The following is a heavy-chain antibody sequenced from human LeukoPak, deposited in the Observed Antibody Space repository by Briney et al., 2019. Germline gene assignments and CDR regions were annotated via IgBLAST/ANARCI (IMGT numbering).Heavy chain of an antibody. CDR1: GGPISSYY. V-gene: IGHV4-59*08. J-gene: IGHJ4*02. D-gene: IGHD6-13*01. Sequence: KASETLSLTCTVSGGPISSYYWSWLRQPPGKGLEWIGYIYYSGTTNYNPSLKSRVTILVDTSKNQFSLNLSSVTAADTAVYYCARRGIAAAGYDYWGQGTLVTVSS. CDR2: IYYSGTT. CDR3: ARRGIAAAGYDY.